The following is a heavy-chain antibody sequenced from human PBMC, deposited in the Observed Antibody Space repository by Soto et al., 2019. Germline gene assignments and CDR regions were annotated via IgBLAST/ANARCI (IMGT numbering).Heavy chain of an antibody. J-gene: IGHJ6*02. CDR1: GASFCGYY. CDR3: ARGYGYSGYVYYYYGMDV. V-gene: IGHV4-34*01. Sequence: SETLSLTCAVYGASFCGYYWSWIRQPPVKGLEWIGEINHSGSTNYNPSLKSRVTMSVDTSKNQFSLKLSSVTAADTAVYYCARGYGYSGYVYYYYGMDVWGQGTTVT. D-gene: IGHD5-12*01. CDR2: INHSGST.